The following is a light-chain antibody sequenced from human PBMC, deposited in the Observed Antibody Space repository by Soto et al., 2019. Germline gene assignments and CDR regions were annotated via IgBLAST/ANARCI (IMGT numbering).Light chain of an antibody. Sequence: EIVLTQSPATLSLSPGERATLSCRASQSVSSYLAWYQQKPGQAPRLLIYDASDRATGIPARFSGSGSGTDFTGTISRLEPEDCAVYYCQQRGTWPLTFGGGTKVEIK. CDR1: QSVSSY. V-gene: IGKV3-11*01. CDR3: QQRGTWPLT. J-gene: IGKJ4*01. CDR2: DAS.